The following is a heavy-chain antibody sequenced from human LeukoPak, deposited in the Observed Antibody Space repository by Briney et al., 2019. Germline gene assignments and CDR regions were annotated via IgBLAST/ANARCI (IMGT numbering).Heavy chain of an antibody. Sequence: GESLKISCKGSGYSFTKYWIGWVRQTPGKGLEWMGIIYPGDSDTRYSPSFQGQVTISADKSISTAYLQWSSLRASDTAMSYCARLQCTGGSCYIDYWGQGTLVTVSS. D-gene: IGHD2-15*01. V-gene: IGHV5-51*01. CDR2: IYPGDSDT. CDR3: ARLQCTGGSCYIDY. CDR1: GYSFTKYW. J-gene: IGHJ4*02.